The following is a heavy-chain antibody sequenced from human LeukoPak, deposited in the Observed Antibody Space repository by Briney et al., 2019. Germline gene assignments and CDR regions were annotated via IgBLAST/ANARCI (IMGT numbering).Heavy chain of an antibody. J-gene: IGHJ4*02. V-gene: IGHV3-21*01. Sequence: GGSLRLSCAASGFTLSSYNMEWVRQAPGKGLEWVSSISYRSSDIEYADSVKGRFTISRDNTKKSLYLQMSGLRAEDTAVYYCARVGPLGGYEGVSFDYWGQGTLVTVSS. CDR3: ARVGPLGGYEGVSFDY. CDR2: ISYRSSDI. D-gene: IGHD5-12*01. CDR1: GFTLSSYN.